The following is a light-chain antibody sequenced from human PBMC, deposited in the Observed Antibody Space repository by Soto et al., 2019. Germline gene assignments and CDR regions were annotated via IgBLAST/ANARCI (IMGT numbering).Light chain of an antibody. CDR2: GAS. V-gene: IGKV3-11*01. Sequence: EIVLTRSPGTLSLSPGERATLSCRASQSVSSTYLAWYQQKPGQAPRLLIYGASNRATGIPARFSGSGSGADFTLTISSLEPEDFALYYCQQHINWPLTFGGGTKVDIK. J-gene: IGKJ4*01. CDR3: QQHINWPLT. CDR1: QSVSSTY.